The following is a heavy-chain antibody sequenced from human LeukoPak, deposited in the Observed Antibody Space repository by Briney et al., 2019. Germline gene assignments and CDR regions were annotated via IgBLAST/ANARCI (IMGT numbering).Heavy chain of an antibody. CDR1: GFTFSSYG. Sequence: GGSLRLSCAASGFTFSSYGMHWVRQAPGKGLEWVAVISYDGSNKYYADSVKGRFTISRDNSKNTLYLQMNSLRAEDTAVYYCARKKESNSSSYQYYFDYWGQGTLVTVSS. D-gene: IGHD6-13*01. V-gene: IGHV3-30*19. CDR3: ARKKESNSSSYQYYFDY. CDR2: ISYDGSNK. J-gene: IGHJ4*02.